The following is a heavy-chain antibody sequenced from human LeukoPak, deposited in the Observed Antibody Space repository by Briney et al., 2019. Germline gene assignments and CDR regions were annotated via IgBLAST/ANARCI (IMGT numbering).Heavy chain of an antibody. CDR2: ISGSGGST. Sequence: PGGSLRLSCAASGFTFSSYAMSWVRQAPGKGLEWVLAISGSGGSTYYADSVKGRFTISRDNSKNTLYLQMNSLRAEDTAVYYCAKDEDDSSVYYFDYWGQGTLVTVSS. CDR3: AKDEDDSSVYYFDY. J-gene: IGHJ4*02. V-gene: IGHV3-23*01. CDR1: GFTFSSYA. D-gene: IGHD3-22*01.